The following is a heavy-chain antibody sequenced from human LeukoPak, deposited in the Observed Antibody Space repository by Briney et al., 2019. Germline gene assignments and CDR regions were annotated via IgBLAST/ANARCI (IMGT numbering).Heavy chain of an antibody. CDR2: IYTSGST. Sequence: PSETLSLTRTVSGGSISSYYWSWIRQPPGKGLEWIGRIYTSGSTNYNPSLKSRVTMSVDTSKNQFSLKLSSVTAADTAVYYCAREDTYYDILTGYQDYYTDVWGKGTTVTISS. CDR1: GGSISSYY. J-gene: IGHJ6*03. CDR3: AREDTYYDILTGYQDYYTDV. V-gene: IGHV4-4*07. D-gene: IGHD3-9*01.